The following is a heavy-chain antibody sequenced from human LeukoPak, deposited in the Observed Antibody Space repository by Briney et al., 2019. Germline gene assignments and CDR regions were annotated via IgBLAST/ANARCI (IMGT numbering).Heavy chain of an antibody. D-gene: IGHD6-13*01. Sequence: GGSLRLSCAASGFTFSSYWMSWVRQAPGKGLEWVANIKQDGSEKYYVDSVKGRFTISRDNAKNSLYLQMNSLRAEDTAVYYCARVAAADNFPNYYYYYYMDGWGKGTTVTVSS. CDR1: GFTFSSYW. CDR3: ARVAAADNFPNYYYYYYMDG. J-gene: IGHJ6*03. V-gene: IGHV3-7*01. CDR2: IKQDGSEK.